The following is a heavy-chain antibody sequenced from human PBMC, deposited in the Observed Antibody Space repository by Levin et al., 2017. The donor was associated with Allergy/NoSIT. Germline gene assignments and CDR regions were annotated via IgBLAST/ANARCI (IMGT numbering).Heavy chain of an antibody. CDR2: ISGSGGST. Sequence: GESLKISCAASGFTFSSYAMSWVRQAPGKGLEWVSAISGSGGSTYYADSVKGRFTISRDNSKNTLYLQMNSLRAEDTAVYYCAKDIVVVPGGMDVWGQGTTVTVSS. D-gene: IGHD2-2*01. CDR1: GFTFSSYA. V-gene: IGHV3-23*01. J-gene: IGHJ6*02. CDR3: AKDIVVVPGGMDV.